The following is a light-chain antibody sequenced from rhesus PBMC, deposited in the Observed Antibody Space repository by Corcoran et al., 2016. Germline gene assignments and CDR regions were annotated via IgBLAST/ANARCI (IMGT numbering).Light chain of an antibody. Sequence: DIQMTQSPSSLSASVGDKVTITCRASQAISNDVAWYQQKPGKAPKLLIYAASGLQSGVPSRFSGSGSGTDFTLTINGLEPEHFAVYYCQQRYTYPRTFGQGTKVEIK. CDR1: QAISND. CDR2: AAS. J-gene: IGKJ1*01. V-gene: IGKV1-33*01. CDR3: QQRYTYPRT.